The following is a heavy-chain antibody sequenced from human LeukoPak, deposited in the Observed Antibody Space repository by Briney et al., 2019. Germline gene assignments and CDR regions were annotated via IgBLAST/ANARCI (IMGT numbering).Heavy chain of an antibody. Sequence: GGSLRLSCAASGFTFSSYAMSWVRQAPGKGLEWVSAISGSGGSTYYADSVKGRFTVSRDNSKNTLYLQMNSLRAEDTAVYYCAKEIPWQQLERLTDDYWGQGTLVTVSS. CDR3: AKEIPWQQLERLTDDY. V-gene: IGHV3-23*01. CDR2: ISGSGGST. CDR1: GFTFSSYA. J-gene: IGHJ4*02. D-gene: IGHD6-13*01.